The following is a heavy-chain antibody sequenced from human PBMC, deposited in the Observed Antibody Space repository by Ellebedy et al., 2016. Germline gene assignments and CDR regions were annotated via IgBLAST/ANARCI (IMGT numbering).Heavy chain of an antibody. CDR3: ARDLVGAFDY. CDR1: GYTSTSYY. J-gene: IGHJ4*02. CDR2: INPSGGST. V-gene: IGHV1-46*04. D-gene: IGHD1-26*01. Sequence: ASVKVSCKASGYTSTSYYMHWVRQAPGQGLEWMGIINPSGGSTSYAQKLQGRVTMTRDTSTSTVYMELSSLRSEDTAVYYCARDLVGAFDYWGQGTLVTVSS.